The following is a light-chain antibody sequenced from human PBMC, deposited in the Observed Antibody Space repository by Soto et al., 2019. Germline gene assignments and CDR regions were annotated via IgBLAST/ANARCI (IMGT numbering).Light chain of an antibody. Sequence: QSALTQPASVSGSPGQSITISGTGTGSDVGAYNFVSWYQQYPGKAPKLIIKEVSDWPSGVSNRFSASKLGNTASLTISGLQADDEADYYCSSSTTSGTLVFGGGTKLTVL. CDR1: GSDVGAYNF. V-gene: IGLV2-14*01. J-gene: IGLJ3*02. CDR2: EVS. CDR3: SSSTTSGTLV.